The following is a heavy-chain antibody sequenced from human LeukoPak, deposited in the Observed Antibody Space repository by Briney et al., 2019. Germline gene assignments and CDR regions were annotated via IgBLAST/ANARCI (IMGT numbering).Heavy chain of an antibody. CDR1: GYIFTTYW. CDR3: ARYHPHSSGYYALDI. CDR2: IYPAYSDT. J-gene: IGHJ3*02. Sequence: GESLKISCKGSGYIFTTYWIAWVRQMPGKGLEWMGIIYPAYSDTRYSPSSQGQVTISADKSISTASLQWSSLGASDTAIYYCARYHPHSSGYYALDIWGQGTMVTVSS. V-gene: IGHV5-51*01. D-gene: IGHD3-22*01.